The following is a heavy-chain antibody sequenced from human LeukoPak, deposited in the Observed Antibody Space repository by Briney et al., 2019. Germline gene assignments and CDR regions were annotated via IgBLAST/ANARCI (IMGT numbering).Heavy chain of an antibody. Sequence: PGGSLRLSCAASGFTFSDYYMTWIRQAPGKGLEWVSYISSSGSSVYYADSVKGRFIISRDNAKNSLYLQMNSLRAEDTAVYYCAREFDRYYYYYMDVWGKGTTVTVSS. CDR1: GFTFSDYY. J-gene: IGHJ6*03. V-gene: IGHV3-11*04. CDR2: ISSSGSSV. CDR3: AREFDRYYYYYMDV.